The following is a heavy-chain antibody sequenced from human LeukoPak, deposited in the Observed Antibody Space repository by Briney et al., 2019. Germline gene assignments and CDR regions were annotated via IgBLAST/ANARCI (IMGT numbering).Heavy chain of an antibody. CDR1: GFTFSSYS. CDR3: ARDGGAATPYDY. V-gene: IGHV3-21*06. CDR2: ISSSSSYI. Sequence: GGSLRLSCAASGFTFSSYSMNWVRQAPGKGLEWVSSISSSSSYIYYADSVKGRFTISRDNAKSTVYLQMNSLTAEDTAVYYCARDGGAATPYDYWGQGTLVTVSS. D-gene: IGHD2-15*01. J-gene: IGHJ4*02.